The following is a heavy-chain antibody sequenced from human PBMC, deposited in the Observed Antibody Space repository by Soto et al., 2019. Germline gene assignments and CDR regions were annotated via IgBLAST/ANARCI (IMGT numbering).Heavy chain of an antibody. CDR1: GFSLTTSGEA. CDR3: AHIPGSGQLLYSYYYYMDV. Sequence: PTLVNPTQTLTLTCTFSGFSLTTSGEAVGWIRQPPGKALEWLALIYWDDDKRSSPSLKSRLTITKDTSKNQVVLTMTNMDPVDTATYYCAHIPGSGQLLYSYYYYMDVWGKGTTVTV. D-gene: IGHD3-10*01. CDR2: IYWDDDK. J-gene: IGHJ6*03. V-gene: IGHV2-5*02.